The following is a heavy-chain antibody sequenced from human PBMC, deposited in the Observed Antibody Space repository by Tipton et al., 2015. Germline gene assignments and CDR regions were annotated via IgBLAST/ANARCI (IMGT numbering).Heavy chain of an antibody. J-gene: IGHJ2*01. CDR1: SDSISKYY. Sequence: LRLSCTVSSDSISKYYWTWIRQPPGKELEWIGYIRYTGSTHYNPSLKSRVTISVDTSKSQFFLKLISVTAADTAVYYCARDAGRYYDSSGLSWYFDLWGRGTLVTVSS. D-gene: IGHD3-22*01. CDR3: ARDAGRYYDSSGLSWYFDL. V-gene: IGHV4-59*12. CDR2: IRYTGST.